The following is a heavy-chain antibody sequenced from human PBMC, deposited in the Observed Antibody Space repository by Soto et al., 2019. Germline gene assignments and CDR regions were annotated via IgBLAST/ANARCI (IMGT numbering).Heavy chain of an antibody. J-gene: IGHJ4*02. CDR2: IYWDDDK. CDR3: AHIVVAGLGYYFDY. CDR1: GFSLSSTRMA. Sequence: QITLKESGPTLVKPTQTLTLTCTFSGFSLSSTRMAVGWIRQPPGKALEWLALIYWDDDKRYSPFLKSRLNITKDTSKNQVVLTMYHMDPVDTARYYCAHIVVAGLGYYFDYWGQGTLVTVSS. D-gene: IGHD6-19*01. V-gene: IGHV2-5*02.